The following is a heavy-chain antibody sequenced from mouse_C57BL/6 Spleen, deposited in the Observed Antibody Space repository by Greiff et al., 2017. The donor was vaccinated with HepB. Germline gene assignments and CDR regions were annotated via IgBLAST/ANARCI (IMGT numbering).Heavy chain of an antibody. D-gene: IGHD4-1*01. Sequence: EVKLMESGGDLVKPGGSLKLSCAASGFTFSSYGMSWVRQTPDKRLEWVATISSGGSYTYYPDSVKGRFTISRDNAKNTLYLQMSSLKSEDTAMYYCAREGLGGYYAMDYWGQGTSVTVSS. CDR1: GFTFSSYG. CDR2: ISSGGSYT. V-gene: IGHV5-6*01. J-gene: IGHJ4*01. CDR3: AREGLGGYYAMDY.